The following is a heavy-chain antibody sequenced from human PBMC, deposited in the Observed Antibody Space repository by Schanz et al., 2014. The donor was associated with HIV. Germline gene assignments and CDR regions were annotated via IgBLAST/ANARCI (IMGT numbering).Heavy chain of an antibody. J-gene: IGHJ4*02. Sequence: QVQLQASGPGLVKPSQTLSLTCTVSGASVSSSIYYWSWIRQLPGEGLEWIGYMFYRGTTYFHPSLKSRVSMSVDTSKNQFSLMLTSVTAADTAIYYCARVPAGSGSNFDSWGQGTLVIVSS. D-gene: IGHD3-10*01. V-gene: IGHV4-31*03. CDR1: GASVSSSIYY. CDR3: ARVPAGSGSNFDS. CDR2: MFYRGTT.